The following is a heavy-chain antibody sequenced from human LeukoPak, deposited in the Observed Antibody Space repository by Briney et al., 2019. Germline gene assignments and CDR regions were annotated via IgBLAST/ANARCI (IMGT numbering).Heavy chain of an antibody. J-gene: IGHJ4*02. Sequence: PSETLSLTCTVSGGSVSMYYWSWVRPPPGKGLEWVGYIYYIGSTNYNPSLKRRVTISVDSSKNQFSLKLSSVTAADTAVYYCARGMAGDFDYWGQGTLVTVSS. CDR2: IYYIGST. CDR3: ARGMAGDFDY. D-gene: IGHD1-26*01. V-gene: IGHV4-59*02. CDR1: GGSVSMYY.